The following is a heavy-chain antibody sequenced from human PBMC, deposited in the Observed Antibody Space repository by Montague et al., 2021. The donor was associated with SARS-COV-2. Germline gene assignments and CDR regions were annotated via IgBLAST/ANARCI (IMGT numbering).Heavy chain of an antibody. V-gene: IGHV4-31*03. Sequence: TLSLTCTVSGGSISSGGYYWSWIRQHPGKGLEWIGYIYYSGSTYYNPSLKSRVTTSVDTSKNQFSLKLSSVTAADTAVYYCARVEFDGGYDSVPLDVWGQGTTVTVSS. CDR2: IYYSGST. CDR1: GGSISSGGYY. J-gene: IGHJ6*02. D-gene: IGHD5-12*01. CDR3: ARVEFDGGYDSVPLDV.